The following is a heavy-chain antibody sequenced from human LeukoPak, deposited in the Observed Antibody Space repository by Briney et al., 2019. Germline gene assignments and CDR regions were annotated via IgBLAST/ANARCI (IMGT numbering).Heavy chain of an antibody. Sequence: SVKVSCKASGGTFSSYAISWVRQAPGQGLEWMGRIIPILGIANYAQKFQGRVTITADKSTSTAYMELSSLRSEDTAVYYCARRRSPDDYYYYGMDVWGQGTTVTVSS. V-gene: IGHV1-69*04. CDR2: IIPILGIA. CDR1: GGTFSSYA. D-gene: IGHD5-24*01. CDR3: ARRRSPDDYYYYGMDV. J-gene: IGHJ6*02.